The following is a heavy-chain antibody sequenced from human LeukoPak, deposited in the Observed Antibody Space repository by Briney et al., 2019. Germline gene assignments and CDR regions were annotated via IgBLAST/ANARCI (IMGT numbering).Heavy chain of an antibody. J-gene: IGHJ4*02. CDR3: AKGRDSELGYFDY. V-gene: IGHV3-23*01. D-gene: IGHD6-13*01. CDR1: GFTFSSYW. CDR2: ISGSGRTS. Sequence: GGSLRLSCAASGFTFSSYWMSWVRQAPGKGLEWVSSISGSGRTSYYADSVKGRVTISRDKSKNMIYLEINSLRAEDTAIYYCAKGRDSELGYFDYWGQGTLVTVSS.